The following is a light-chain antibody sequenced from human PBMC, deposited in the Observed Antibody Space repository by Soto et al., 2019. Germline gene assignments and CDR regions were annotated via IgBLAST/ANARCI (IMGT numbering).Light chain of an antibody. Sequence: EIVLTQSPGTLSLSPGERATISCRASQSVNNNYLAWYQHKPGQSPRLLIYSASNRASGIPDRFGGSGSGTDFTLTVSRLEPEDFAVYYCQQYGSAPWTFGQGTKVEI. CDR3: QQYGSAPWT. CDR2: SAS. V-gene: IGKV3-20*01. J-gene: IGKJ1*01. CDR1: QSVNNNY.